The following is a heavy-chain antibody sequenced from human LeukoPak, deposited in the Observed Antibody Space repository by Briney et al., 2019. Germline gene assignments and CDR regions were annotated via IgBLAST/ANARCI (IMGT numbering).Heavy chain of an antibody. CDR3: AKGGVNYDFWSGYQHYYYYYYMDV. D-gene: IGHD3-3*01. CDR1: GFTFSSYV. J-gene: IGHJ6*03. Sequence: PGGSLRLSCAASGFTFSSYVMHWVRQAPGKGLEWVAFIRYDGSNKYYSDSVKGRFTISRDNSKNTLYLQMNSLRAEDTAVYYCAKGGVNYDFWSGYQHYYYYYYMDVWGKGTTVTVSS. V-gene: IGHV3-30*02. CDR2: IRYDGSNK.